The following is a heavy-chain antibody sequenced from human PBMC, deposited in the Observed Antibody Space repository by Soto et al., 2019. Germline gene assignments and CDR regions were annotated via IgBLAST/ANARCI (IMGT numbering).Heavy chain of an antibody. Sequence: VGSLRLSCAASGFTFSSYAMHWVRQAPGKGLEWVAVISYDGSNKYYADSVKGRFTISRDNSKNTLYLQMNSLRAEDTAVYYCARGFNYYDSSGPDYWGQGTLVTVSS. V-gene: IGHV3-30-3*01. CDR3: ARGFNYYDSSGPDY. CDR2: ISYDGSNK. CDR1: GFTFSSYA. D-gene: IGHD3-22*01. J-gene: IGHJ4*02.